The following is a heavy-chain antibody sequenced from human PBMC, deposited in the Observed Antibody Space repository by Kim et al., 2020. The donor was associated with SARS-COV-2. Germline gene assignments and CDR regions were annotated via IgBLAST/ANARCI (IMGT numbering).Heavy chain of an antibody. V-gene: IGHV3-33*01. Sequence: GGSLRLSCAASGFTFSSYGMHWVRQAPGKGLEWVAVIWYDGSNKYYADSVKGRFTISRDNSKNTLYLQMNSLRAEDTAVYYCARDLNYYGSGSRGWFDPWGQGTLVTVSS. D-gene: IGHD3-10*01. CDR2: IWYDGSNK. CDR3: ARDLNYYGSGSRGWFDP. J-gene: IGHJ5*02. CDR1: GFTFSSYG.